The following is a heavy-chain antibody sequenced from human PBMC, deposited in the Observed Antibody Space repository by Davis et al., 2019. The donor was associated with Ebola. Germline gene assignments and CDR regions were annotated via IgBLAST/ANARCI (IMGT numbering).Heavy chain of an antibody. CDR3: ARHSRYSASLETRALDY. J-gene: IGHJ4*02. CDR1: GGSFSGYY. V-gene: IGHV4-34*01. Sequence: SETLSLTCAVYGGSFSGYYWSWIRQPPGKGLEWIGEINHSGSTNYNPSLKSRVTISVATSKNPFSLKLISVTAADTAVYYCARHSRYSASLETRALDYWGQGTLVTVSS. D-gene: IGHD5-12*01. CDR2: INHSGST.